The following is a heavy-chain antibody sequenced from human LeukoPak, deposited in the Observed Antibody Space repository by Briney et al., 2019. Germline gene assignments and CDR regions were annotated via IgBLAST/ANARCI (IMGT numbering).Heavy chain of an antibody. CDR1: GYTFTSYG. J-gene: IGHJ6*02. V-gene: IGHV1-18*01. Sequence: ASVKVSCKASGYTFTSYGISWVRQAPGQGLEWMGWISAYNGNTNYAQKLQGRVTMTTDTSTSTAYMELRSLRSDDTAVYYCARDYCSSTSCYNYYYYYGMDVWGQGTTVTVSS. CDR2: ISAYNGNT. D-gene: IGHD2-2*02. CDR3: ARDYCSSTSCYNYYYYYGMDV.